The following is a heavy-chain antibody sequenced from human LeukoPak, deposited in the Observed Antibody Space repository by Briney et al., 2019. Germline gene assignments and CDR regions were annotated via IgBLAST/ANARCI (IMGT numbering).Heavy chain of an antibody. V-gene: IGHV6-1*01. CDR3: ARGKNGWFVFDY. D-gene: IGHD6-19*01. Sequence: PSQTLSLTCAISGDSVSSNSAAWNWIRQSPSKGLEWLGRTYYRSKWENDYAGFVESRITINPDTSKNQFSLHLISVTPEDTAVYYCARGKNGWFVFDYWGQGTLVTVSS. J-gene: IGHJ4*02. CDR1: GDSVSSNSAA. CDR2: TYYRSKWEN.